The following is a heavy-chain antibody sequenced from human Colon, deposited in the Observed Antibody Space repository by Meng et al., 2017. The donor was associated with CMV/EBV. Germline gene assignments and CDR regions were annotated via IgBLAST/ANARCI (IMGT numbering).Heavy chain of an antibody. CDR2: IYIDDST. CDR3: ARDSPHAWD. J-gene: IGHJ4*02. D-gene: IGHD3-16*01. CDR1: GFPVSSKY. V-gene: IGHV3-53*01. Sequence: EVQLEGSGGGLVQPGGSLRLSCAASGFPVSSKYMSWVRQAPGKGLEWVSVIYIDDSTYYADSVEGRFTISRDNSRNTVYLQMNSLRAEDTAVYYCARDSPHAWDWGQGTLVTVSS.